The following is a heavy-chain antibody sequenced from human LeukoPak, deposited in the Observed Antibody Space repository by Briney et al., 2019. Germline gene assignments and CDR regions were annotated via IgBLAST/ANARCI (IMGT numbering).Heavy chain of an antibody. CDR1: GGTFSSYA. V-gene: IGHV1-69*04. CDR3: ARAHYGGNSGIDDY. D-gene: IGHD4-23*01. CDR2: IIPILGIA. Sequence: ASVKVSCKASGGTFSSYAISWVRQAPGQGLEWMGRIIPILGIANYAQKFQGRVTITADKSTSTAYMELSSLRSEDTAVYYCARAHYGGNSGIDDYWGQGTLVTVSS. J-gene: IGHJ4*02.